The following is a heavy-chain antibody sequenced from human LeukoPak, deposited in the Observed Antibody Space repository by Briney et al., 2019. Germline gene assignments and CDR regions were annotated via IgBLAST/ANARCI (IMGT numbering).Heavy chain of an antibody. J-gene: IGHJ4*02. Sequence: GGSLRLSCAASGFTFSSYEMNWVRQAPGKGLEWVSYISSSGSTIYYADSVKGRFTISRDNAKNSLYLQMNSLRAEDTAVYYCAGSASYGYGYIDYWGQGTLVTVSS. CDR1: GFTFSSYE. V-gene: IGHV3-48*03. CDR2: ISSSGSTI. D-gene: IGHD5-18*01. CDR3: AGSASYGYGYIDY.